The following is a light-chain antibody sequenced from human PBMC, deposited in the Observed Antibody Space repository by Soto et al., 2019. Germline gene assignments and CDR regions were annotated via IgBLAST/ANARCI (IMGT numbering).Light chain of an antibody. V-gene: IGKV1-9*01. CDR3: QQSNSSPLL. CDR1: QGIGSN. J-gene: IGKJ4*01. Sequence: IQLTQSPSSLSASGGDRVTITCRASQGIGSNLAWYLQKPGEAPKLLVYGASTLQGGVPSRFSGSGSGTLFPLPTPSLHPEDFPTFFCQQSNSSPLLFGGGTK. CDR2: GAS.